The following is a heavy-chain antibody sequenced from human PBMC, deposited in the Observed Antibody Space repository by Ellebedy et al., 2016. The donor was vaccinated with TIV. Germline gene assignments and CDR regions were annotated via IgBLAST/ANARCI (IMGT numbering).Heavy chain of an antibody. J-gene: IGHJ3*02. CDR2: IKGDESGI. V-gene: IGHV3-74*01. Sequence: GESLKISCAASGFTFSSYWMHWVRQVPGKGLVWVSRIKGDESGIAYADSVKGRFTISRDNGKNTLYLQMNSLRGEDTAIYYCASGFRHYGAYDIWGQGTMVTVSS. CDR3: ASGFRHYGAYDI. D-gene: IGHD3-16*01. CDR1: GFTFSSYW.